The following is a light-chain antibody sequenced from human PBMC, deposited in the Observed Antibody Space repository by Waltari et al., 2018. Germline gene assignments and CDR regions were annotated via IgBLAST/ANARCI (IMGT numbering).Light chain of an antibody. CDR3: SSYTSSSTLV. Sequence: QSALTQPASVSGSPGQSITISCTGTSSDVGGYNYVSWYQQHPGQAPTLMIYDVSNRPSGVSNRFSGSKSGNTASLTISGLQAEDDADYYCSSYTSSSTLVFGGGTKLTVL. V-gene: IGLV2-14*03. CDR1: SSDVGGYNY. J-gene: IGLJ2*01. CDR2: DVS.